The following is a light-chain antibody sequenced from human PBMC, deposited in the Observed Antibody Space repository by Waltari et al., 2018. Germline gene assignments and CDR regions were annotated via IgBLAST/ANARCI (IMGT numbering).Light chain of an antibody. Sequence: DIQMTQSPSTLSASVGDRVTITCRASQNINNWLAWYQQTPGRAPKLLIYEASSLESGVPSRFRGSGSGTLFTLTITSLQPDDVALYYCQQYKTFSRTFGQGTQVEIK. CDR2: EAS. V-gene: IGKV1-5*01. CDR1: QNINNW. J-gene: IGKJ1*01. CDR3: QQYKTFSRT.